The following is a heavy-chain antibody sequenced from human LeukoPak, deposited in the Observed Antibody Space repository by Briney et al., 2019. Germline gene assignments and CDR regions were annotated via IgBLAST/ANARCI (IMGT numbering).Heavy chain of an antibody. CDR1: GGTISSSRYY. CDR2: IYYRGST. CDR3: ARFREHLRRMRGHVEYYFDY. V-gene: IGHV4-39*01. Sequence: SETLSLTCTVSGGTISSSRYYWGWIRQPTGKGLEWIGSIYYRGSTFYTPSLKSRVTISVDTSKNQFSLKLSSVTAADTAVYYCARFREHLRRMRGHVEYYFDYWGQGTLVTVSS. D-gene: IGHD1-1*01. J-gene: IGHJ4*02.